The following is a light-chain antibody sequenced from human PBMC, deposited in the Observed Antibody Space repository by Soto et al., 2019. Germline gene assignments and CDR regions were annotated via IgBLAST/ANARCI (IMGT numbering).Light chain of an antibody. CDR3: PQTFSSPPN. V-gene: IGKV1-39*01. J-gene: IGKJ4*01. CDR1: QSINNY. Sequence: DIQMTQSPSSLSASVGDRVTITCRASQSINNYLSWYQQKSGKAPDRLIFAASTLASGVPSRFSGSXSGKNLNLTTRGIPPEDFATYFCPQTFSSPPNFGGGNKVDLK. CDR2: AAS.